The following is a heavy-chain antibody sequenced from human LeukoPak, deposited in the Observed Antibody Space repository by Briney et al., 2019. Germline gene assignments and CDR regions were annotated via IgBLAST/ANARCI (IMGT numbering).Heavy chain of an antibody. CDR2: IKQDGSEK. J-gene: IGHJ4*02. CDR1: GFTFSSYW. D-gene: IGHD3-22*01. CDR3: ARDYYDSSGYYRY. V-gene: IGHV3-7*01. Sequence: GGSLRLSCAASGFTFSSYWMSWVRQAPGKGLEWVANIKQDGSEKCYVDSVKGRFTISRDNAKNSLYLQMNSLRAEDTAVYYCARDYYDSSGYYRYWGQGTLVTVSS.